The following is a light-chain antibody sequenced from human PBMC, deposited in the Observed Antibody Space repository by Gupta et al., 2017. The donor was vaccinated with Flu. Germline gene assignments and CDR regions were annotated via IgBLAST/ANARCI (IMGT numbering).Light chain of an antibody. J-gene: IGKJ4*01. CDR3: QQRADWPLT. V-gene: IGKV3-11*01. Sequence: EIVLTQSPATLSLSPGERVTLSCRASQSVKSSLAWYQQKPGQAPRLLIYDASNRATGIPARFSGSGSETDFTLTINSLEPEDFAVYYCQQRADWPLTFGGGTKVEIK. CDR2: DAS. CDR1: QSVKSS.